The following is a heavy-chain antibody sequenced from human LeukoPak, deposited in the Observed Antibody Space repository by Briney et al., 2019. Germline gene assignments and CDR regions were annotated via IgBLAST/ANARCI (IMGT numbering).Heavy chain of an antibody. Sequence: PGGSLRLSCAASGFTFSSYAMHWVRQAPGKGLEWVAVISYDGSNKYYADSVKGRFTISRDNSKNTLYLQMNRLRAEDTAVYYCARVRLAAAGFDYWGQRTLVTVSS. CDR1: GFTFSSYA. V-gene: IGHV3-30-3*01. CDR3: ARVRLAAAGFDY. J-gene: IGHJ4*02. CDR2: ISYDGSNK. D-gene: IGHD6-13*01.